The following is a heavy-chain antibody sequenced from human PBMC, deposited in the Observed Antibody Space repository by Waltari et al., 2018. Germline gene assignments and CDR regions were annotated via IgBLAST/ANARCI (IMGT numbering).Heavy chain of an antibody. CDR1: GGTFSSYA. D-gene: IGHD2-2*02. CDR3: ARGAGYCSSTSCYTISSFDY. V-gene: IGHV1-69*01. CDR2: IIPIGGTG. J-gene: IGHJ4*02. Sequence: QVQLVQSGAEVKKPGSSVKVSCKASGGTFSSYAISWVRQAPGQGLEWMGGIIPIGGTGNYAKRVQGRVTITADESTSTAYMERSSLRSEDTAVYYCARGAGYCSSTSCYTISSFDYWGQGTLVTVSS.